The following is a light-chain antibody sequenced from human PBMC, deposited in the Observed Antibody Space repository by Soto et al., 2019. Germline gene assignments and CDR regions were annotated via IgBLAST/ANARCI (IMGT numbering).Light chain of an antibody. V-gene: IGKV3-20*01. CDR2: GAS. J-gene: IGKJ1*01. Sequence: EIVLTQSPGTLSLSPGERATLSCRASQTGSSNFSGWHQHKPGYAPSVIKYGASTRTTGIPERFSGSGSGTDFTLSITRLEPEDFAMYYCQRYDGFRTFGQGTKV. CDR3: QRYDGFRT. CDR1: QTGSSNF.